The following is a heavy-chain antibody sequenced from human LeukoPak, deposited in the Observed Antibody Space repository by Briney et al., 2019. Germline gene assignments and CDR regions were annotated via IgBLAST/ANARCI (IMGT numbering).Heavy chain of an antibody. J-gene: IGHJ6*04. V-gene: IGHV3-7*01. D-gene: IGHD5-18*01. CDR2: IKQDGSEK. Sequence: PGGSLRLSCAASGFTFSSYWMSWVRQAPGKGLEWVANIKQDGSEKYYVDPVKGRFTISRDNAKNSLYLQMNSLRAEDTAVYYCARDWSLNTAMAPRVSQMDVWGKGTTVTVSS. CDR1: GFTFSSYW. CDR3: ARDWSLNTAMAPRVSQMDV.